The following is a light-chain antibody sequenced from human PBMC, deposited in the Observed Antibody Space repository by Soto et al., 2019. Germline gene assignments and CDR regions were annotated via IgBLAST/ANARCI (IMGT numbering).Light chain of an antibody. CDR3: QQYNNWPRT. Sequence: EIVMTQSPATVSVSPGGRATLSCRATQSVTTNLAWYQQKPGQAPRLLIYGASTRATGIPARFSGSGSGTEFTLTISSLQSEDFAVYYCQQYNNWPRTFGQGTKVDIK. CDR2: GAS. J-gene: IGKJ1*01. V-gene: IGKV3-15*01. CDR1: QSVTTN.